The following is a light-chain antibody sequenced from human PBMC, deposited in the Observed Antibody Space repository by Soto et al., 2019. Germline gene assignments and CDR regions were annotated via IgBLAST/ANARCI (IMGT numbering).Light chain of an antibody. CDR1: QSISNY. J-gene: IGKJ1*01. V-gene: IGKV3-11*01. CDR3: QQYGSSGT. Sequence: EIVLTQSPATLSLSPGERATLSCRASQSISNYLAWYQQEPGQAPRLLIYDASNRATGIPARFSGSGSGTDFTLTISRLEPEDFAVYYCQQYGSSGTFGQGTKVDIK. CDR2: DAS.